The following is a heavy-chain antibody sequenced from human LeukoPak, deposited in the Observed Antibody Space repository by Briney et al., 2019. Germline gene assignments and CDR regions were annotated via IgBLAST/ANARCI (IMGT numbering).Heavy chain of an antibody. CDR3: ARAPGIMSGNWRFDY. CDR1: GGSLLPYY. V-gene: IGHV4-59*12. J-gene: IGHJ4*02. D-gene: IGHD3-16*01. Sequence: SETLSLTCTVYGGSLLPYYWTWIRQPPGRVQEWIRYIYYAGSTNYNPSLTSRVTMTVDTSKNQFSLKLSSVTAADTAVYYCARAPGIMSGNWRFDYWGQGTLVTVSS. CDR2: IYYAGST.